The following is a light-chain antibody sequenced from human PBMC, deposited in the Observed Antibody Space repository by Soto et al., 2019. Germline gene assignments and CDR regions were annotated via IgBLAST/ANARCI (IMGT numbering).Light chain of an antibody. V-gene: IGKV1-39*01. J-gene: IGKJ4*01. Sequence: DIQMTQSPCSLSASVGDRVTITCRASQSISSYLNWYQQKPGKAPKLLIFAASSLQSGVPSRFSGSGSGTDFTLTISSLQPEDFATYYCQQSYSTPRSTFGGGTMVEIK. CDR1: QSISSY. CDR2: AAS. CDR3: QQSYSTPRST.